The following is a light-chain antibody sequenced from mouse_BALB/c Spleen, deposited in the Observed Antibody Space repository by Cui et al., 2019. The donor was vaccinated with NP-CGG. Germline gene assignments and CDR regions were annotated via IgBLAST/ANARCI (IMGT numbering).Light chain of an antibody. CDR1: TGAVTTNNY. Sequence: QAVVTQESALTTSPGETVTLTCRSRTGAVTTNNYANWVQEKPDHLFTGLIGGTNNRAPGVPARFSGSLIGDKAVLTITGAQTEDEAIYFCALWYSNHWVFGGGTKLTVL. V-gene: IGLV1*01. CDR3: ALWYSNHWV. J-gene: IGLJ1*01. CDR2: GTN.